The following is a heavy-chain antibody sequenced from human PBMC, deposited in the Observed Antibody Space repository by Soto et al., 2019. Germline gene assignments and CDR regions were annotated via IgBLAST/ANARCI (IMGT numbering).Heavy chain of an antibody. J-gene: IGHJ4*02. CDR1: GYTYTTYY. CDR3: ASAVSTKTARIDY. V-gene: IGHV1-46*01. Sequence: QVQLVQSGAEVKNPGASVKVSWKASGYTYTTYYMHWLRQSRGQGLEWMGMITPIDGSTRYDQKFQDRVTMTRDTTTSKVYMELSSLGSEGTAVYYCASAVSTKTARIDYWGQGTLVTVSS. D-gene: IGHD2-21*02. CDR2: ITPIDGST.